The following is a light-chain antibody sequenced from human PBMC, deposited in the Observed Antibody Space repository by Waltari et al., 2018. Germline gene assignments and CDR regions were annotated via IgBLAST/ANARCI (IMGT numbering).Light chain of an antibody. V-gene: IGLV2-14*01. Sequence: QSALTQPASVSGSPGQSITISCTGTSSDVGGYNYVSWYQQHPGKAPKLMIYDVSNRPSGLSNRFSGSKSGNTASLTISGLQAEDEADYYCSSYTSSSTLVVFGTGTKVTVL. CDR3: SSYTSSSTLVV. CDR1: SSDVGGYNY. J-gene: IGLJ1*01. CDR2: DVS.